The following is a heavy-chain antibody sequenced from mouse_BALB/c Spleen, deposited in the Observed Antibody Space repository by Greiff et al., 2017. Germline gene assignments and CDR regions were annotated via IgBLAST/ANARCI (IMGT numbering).Heavy chain of an antibody. Sequence: VKLQESGAELVRPGASVTLSCKASGYTFTDYEMHWVKQTPVHGLEWIGAIDPETGGTAYNQKFKGKATLTADKSSSTAYMELRSLTSEDSAVYYCTRGYGNYFDYWGQGTTLTVSS. CDR3: TRGYGNYFDY. CDR2: IDPETGGT. D-gene: IGHD2-10*02. CDR1: GYTFTDYE. V-gene: IGHV1-15*01. J-gene: IGHJ2*01.